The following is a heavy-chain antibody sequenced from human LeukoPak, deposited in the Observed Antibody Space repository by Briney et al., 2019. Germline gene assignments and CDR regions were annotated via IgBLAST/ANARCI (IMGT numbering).Heavy chain of an antibody. Sequence: SETLSLTCAVSGGSISTYYWSWIRQPPGKGLEWIGCVSYSGTTKYSPSLKSRVTISVDTSKNQFSLKLTSVTAADTAVYYCARGNGDYVEYFQHWGQGTLVTVSS. D-gene: IGHD4-17*01. CDR3: ARGNGDYVEYFQH. CDR2: VSYSGTT. V-gene: IGHV4-59*01. CDR1: GGSISTYY. J-gene: IGHJ1*01.